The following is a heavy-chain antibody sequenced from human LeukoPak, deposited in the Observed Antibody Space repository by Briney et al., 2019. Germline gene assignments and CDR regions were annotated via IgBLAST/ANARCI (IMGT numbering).Heavy chain of an antibody. CDR1: GGTFSSYA. V-gene: IGHV1-69*13. CDR2: IIPIFGTA. Sequence: ASVKVSCKASGGTFSSYAIRWVRQAPGQGLEWMGGIIPIFGTANYAQKFQGRVTITADESTSTAYMELSSLRSEDTAVYYCARDLWDSTYYYGSGSYYPHFDYWGQGTLVTVSS. D-gene: IGHD3-10*01. CDR3: ARDLWDSTYYYGSGSYYPHFDY. J-gene: IGHJ4*02.